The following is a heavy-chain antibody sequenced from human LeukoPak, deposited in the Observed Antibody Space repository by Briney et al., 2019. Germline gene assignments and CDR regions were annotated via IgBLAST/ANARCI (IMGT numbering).Heavy chain of an antibody. Sequence: PSETLSLTCAVSGGSISSGGYSWSWIRQPPGKGLEWIGYIYHSGSTYYNPSLKSRVTISVDRSKNQFSLKLSSVTAADTAVYYCARSVYSYGIYFDYWGRGTLVTVSS. CDR2: IYHSGST. CDR3: ARSVYSYGIYFDY. J-gene: IGHJ4*02. V-gene: IGHV4-30-2*01. CDR1: GGSISSGGYS. D-gene: IGHD5-18*01.